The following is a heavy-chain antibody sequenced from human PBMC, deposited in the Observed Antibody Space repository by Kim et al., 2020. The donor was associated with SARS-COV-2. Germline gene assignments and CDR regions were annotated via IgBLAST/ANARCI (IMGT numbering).Heavy chain of an antibody. D-gene: IGHD2-21*01. CDR3: ARDSGRGGGGAFDI. Sequence: ADYVKGRFPITRENAKNSLYLQMNSLRDEDTAVYYCARDSGRGGGGAFDIWGQGTMVTVSS. J-gene: IGHJ3*02. V-gene: IGHV3-48*02.